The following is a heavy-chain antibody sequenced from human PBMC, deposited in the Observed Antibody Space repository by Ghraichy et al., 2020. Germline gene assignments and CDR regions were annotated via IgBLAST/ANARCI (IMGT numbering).Heavy chain of an antibody. CDR3: AKGTHSTGWRYFDY. V-gene: IGHV3-23*01. Sequence: GGSLRLSCAASGFTFSSYAMTWVRQAPGKGLERVSAIPGNGGSTSYVDSVKGRFTISRDNSKNTLYLQMNSLRAEDTAVYFCAKGTHSTGWRYFDYWGQGTLVTVSS. CDR1: GFTFSSYA. J-gene: IGHJ4*02. CDR2: IPGNGGST. D-gene: IGHD6-19*01.